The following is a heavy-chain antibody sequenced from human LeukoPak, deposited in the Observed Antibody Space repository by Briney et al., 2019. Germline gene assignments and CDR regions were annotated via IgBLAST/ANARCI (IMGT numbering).Heavy chain of an antibody. V-gene: IGHV3-7*01. J-gene: IGHJ4*02. Sequence: GGSVRLSCAASGFTFSSYAMSWVRQAPGKGLEWVANINQDGSETHYVDSVKGRFTISRDNAWNSLYLQMNSLRAEDTAMYYCARDHVAPGIYFDYWGQGTLVTVSS. D-gene: IGHD6-13*01. CDR2: INQDGSET. CDR3: ARDHVAPGIYFDY. CDR1: GFTFSSYA.